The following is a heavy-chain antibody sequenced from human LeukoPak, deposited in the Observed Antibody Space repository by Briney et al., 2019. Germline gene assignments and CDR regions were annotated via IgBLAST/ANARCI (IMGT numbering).Heavy chain of an antibody. CDR3: ARSPGGNARTWLDY. CDR1: GYTFTDYA. CDR2: TNGATGNT. Sequence: ASVKVSCKASGYTFTDYALHWVRQAPGQSLEWMGWTNGATGNTRFSQDFQGRLTITIDTSASTAFLDLSSLRSDDTAVYYCARSPGGNARTWLDYWVQGTLVTVSS. J-gene: IGHJ4*02. D-gene: IGHD4-23*01. V-gene: IGHV1-3*01.